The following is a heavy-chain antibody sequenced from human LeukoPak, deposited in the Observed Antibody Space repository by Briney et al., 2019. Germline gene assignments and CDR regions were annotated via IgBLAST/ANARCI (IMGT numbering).Heavy chain of an antibody. CDR3: AKDRYCSGGYCYSPLDY. Sequence: PGGSLRLSCAASGFTLDDYVMHWVRQAPGKGLEWVSLISGDGGSTYYADSVNGRFTISRDNSKNSLYLQMNSLRTEDTAFYYCAKDRYCSGGYCYSPLDYWGQGTLVTVSS. CDR1: GFTLDDYV. D-gene: IGHD2-15*01. CDR2: ISGDGGST. V-gene: IGHV3-43*02. J-gene: IGHJ4*02.